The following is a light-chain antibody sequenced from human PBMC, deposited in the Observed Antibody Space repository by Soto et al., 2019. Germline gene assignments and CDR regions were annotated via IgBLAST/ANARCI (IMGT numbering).Light chain of an antibody. V-gene: IGKV1-5*03. Sequence: DIPMTQSPSTLSASVGDRVTIACRASQSINIWLAWYQQKPGKAPKLLIYKASSLESGVPSRFSGSGSGTEFTLTISSLQPDDFATYYCQQYHSYSYTFGQGTKLEIK. J-gene: IGKJ2*01. CDR3: QQYHSYSYT. CDR2: KAS. CDR1: QSINIW.